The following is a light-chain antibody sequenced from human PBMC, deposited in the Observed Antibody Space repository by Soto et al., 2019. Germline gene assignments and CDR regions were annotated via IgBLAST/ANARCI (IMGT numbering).Light chain of an antibody. CDR3: TSYTTGNLAV. CDR2: DVN. Sequence: QSALTQPASVSGSPGQSVTISCTGATSDVGGYNYVSWYQQHPGKAPKLMIYDVNVRPSRVSNRFSGSKSGNTASLTISGXXXXDEADYYCTSYTTGNLAVFGTGTKLTVL. CDR1: TSDVGGYNY. J-gene: IGLJ1*01. V-gene: IGLV2-14*01.